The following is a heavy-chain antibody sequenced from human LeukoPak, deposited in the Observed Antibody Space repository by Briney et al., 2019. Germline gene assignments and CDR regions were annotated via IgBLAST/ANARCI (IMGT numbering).Heavy chain of an antibody. CDR2: IYHRGSA. Sequence: SETLSLTCTVPGGSISSYYWSWIRQPLGEGLEWIGYIYHRGSANYNPSLKSQVAVSLDTSKNQFSLKLSSVTAADTAIYYGARGGGYYTSGSYLGYWGRGTLVTVSS. CDR1: GGSISSYY. D-gene: IGHD3-10*01. CDR3: ARGGGYYTSGSYLGY. J-gene: IGHJ4*02. V-gene: IGHV4-59*01.